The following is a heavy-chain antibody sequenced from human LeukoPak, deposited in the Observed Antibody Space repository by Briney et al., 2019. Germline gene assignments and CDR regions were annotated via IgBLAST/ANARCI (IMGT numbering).Heavy chain of an antibody. D-gene: IGHD2-15*01. CDR3: ACHCSGSRCSDHDY. V-gene: IGHV3-23*01. Sequence: SLRLSCTAXGFAFNSYFMTWARQARGKGLEGVSGITAPRKETHYANPVTGRFTISRHNSKPTVYLQLSSLTAEHTAVYYCACHCSGSRCSDHDYWGQGTVVTVSS. CDR2: ITAPRKET. CDR1: GFAFNSYF. J-gene: IGHJ4*02.